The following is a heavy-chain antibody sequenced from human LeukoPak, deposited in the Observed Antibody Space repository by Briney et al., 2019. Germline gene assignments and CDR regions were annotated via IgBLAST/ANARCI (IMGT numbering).Heavy chain of an antibody. J-gene: IGHJ4*02. CDR1: GFTFSSYA. CDR3: ANHYDILAHIDY. CDR2: ISGSGGST. D-gene: IGHD3-9*01. Sequence: PTGGSLRLSCAASGFTFSSYAMSWARQAPGKGLEWVSAISGSGGSTYYADSVKGRFTISRDNSKNTLYLQMNSLRAEDTAVYYCANHYDILAHIDYWGQGTLVTVSS. V-gene: IGHV3-23*01.